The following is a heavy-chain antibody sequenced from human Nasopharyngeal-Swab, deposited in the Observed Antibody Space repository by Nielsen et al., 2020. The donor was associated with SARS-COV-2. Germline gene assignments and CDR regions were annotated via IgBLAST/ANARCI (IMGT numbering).Heavy chain of an antibody. V-gene: IGHV1-24*01. CDR3: ATASPIVGADNWFDP. Sequence: ASVKVSCNVSGYTLTELSMHWVRQAPGKGLEWMGGFDPEDGETIYAQKFQGRVTMTEDTSTDTAYMELSSLRSEDTAVYYCATASPIVGADNWFDPWGQGTLVTVSS. D-gene: IGHD1-26*01. J-gene: IGHJ5*02. CDR1: GYTLTELS. CDR2: FDPEDGET.